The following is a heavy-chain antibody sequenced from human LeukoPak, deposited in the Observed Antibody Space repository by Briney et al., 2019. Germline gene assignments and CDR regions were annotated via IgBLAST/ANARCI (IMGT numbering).Heavy chain of an antibody. CDR3: ATPGWYAVYY. D-gene: IGHD6-19*01. V-gene: IGHV3-23*01. CDR2: ISTSGGDT. Sequence: GGSLRLSCAASGFTFTDSAMTWVRQAPGKGLEWVSAISTSGGDTIYTDSVKDRFTISRDNSKNTLYLQMNSLRAEDTAVYYCATPGWYAVYYWGQGTLVTVSS. J-gene: IGHJ4*02. CDR1: GFTFTDSA.